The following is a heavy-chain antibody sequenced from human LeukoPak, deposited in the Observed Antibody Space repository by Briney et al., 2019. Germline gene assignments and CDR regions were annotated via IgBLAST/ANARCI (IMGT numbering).Heavy chain of an antibody. CDR2: IKQDGSEK. D-gene: IGHD3-10*01. Sequence: GGSLRLSCAASGFTFSGYWMSWVRQAPGKGLEWVANIKQDGSEKYYVDSVKGRFTISRDNAKNSLYLQMNSLRAEDTAVYYCARVSVGWGQGTLVTVSS. CDR1: GFTFSGYW. J-gene: IGHJ4*02. CDR3: ARVSVG. V-gene: IGHV3-7*01.